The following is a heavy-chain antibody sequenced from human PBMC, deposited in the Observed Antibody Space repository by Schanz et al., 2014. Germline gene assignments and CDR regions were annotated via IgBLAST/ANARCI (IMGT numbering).Heavy chain of an antibody. CDR3: VRDSFFAFDY. CDR2: ISGSGGST. Sequence: EVHLLESGGGLVQPGGSLRLSCVASGFTFSSYDVFWVRQAPGKGLEWVSAISGSGGSTYYADSVKGRFTISRDNSKNTLYLQMNSLRAEDTAVYYCVRDSFFAFDYWGQGTLVTVSS. CDR1: GFTFSSYD. V-gene: IGHV3-23*01. J-gene: IGHJ4*02. D-gene: IGHD3-3*01.